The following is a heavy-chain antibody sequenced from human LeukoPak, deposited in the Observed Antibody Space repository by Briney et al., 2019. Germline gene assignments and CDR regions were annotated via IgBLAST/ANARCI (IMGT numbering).Heavy chain of an antibody. CDR1: GYTFTGYD. CDR3: AREWGLRFAFDI. CDR2: INPNSGGT. J-gene: IGHJ3*02. V-gene: IGHV1-2*06. D-gene: IGHD1-26*01. Sequence: GASVKVSCKASGYTFTGYDMHWVRQAPGQGLEWMGRINPNSGGTNYAQKFQGRVTMTRDTSISTAYMELSRLRSDDTAVYYCAREWGLRFAFDIWGQGTMVTLSS.